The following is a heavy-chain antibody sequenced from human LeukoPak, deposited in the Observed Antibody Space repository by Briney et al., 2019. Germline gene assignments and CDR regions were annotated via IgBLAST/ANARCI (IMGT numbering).Heavy chain of an antibody. CDR3: AKPPEVGATVGYFDY. J-gene: IGHJ4*02. D-gene: IGHD1-26*01. CDR2: ISSTGSYI. CDR1: AFTFSRYT. Sequence: GGSLRLSCTASAFTFSRYTMNWVRQAPGKGLEWVSSISSTGSYIYYADSVKGRFTISRDNSKNTLYLQMNSLRAEDTAVYYCAKPPEVGATVGYFDYWGQGTLVTVSS. V-gene: IGHV3-21*01.